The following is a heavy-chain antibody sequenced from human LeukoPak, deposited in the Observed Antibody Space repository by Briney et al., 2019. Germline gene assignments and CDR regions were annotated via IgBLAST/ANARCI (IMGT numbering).Heavy chain of an antibody. Sequence: SETLSLTCTVSGGSISSYYWSWIRQPPGKGLEGIGYTYYSGSTNYNPSLKSRVTISVDTSKNQFSLKLSSVTAADTAVYYCAVGGGFWSGYWTPAIDYWGQGTLVTVSS. CDR2: TYYSGST. V-gene: IGHV4-59*01. J-gene: IGHJ4*02. CDR3: AVGGGFWSGYWTPAIDY. D-gene: IGHD3-3*01. CDR1: GGSISSYY.